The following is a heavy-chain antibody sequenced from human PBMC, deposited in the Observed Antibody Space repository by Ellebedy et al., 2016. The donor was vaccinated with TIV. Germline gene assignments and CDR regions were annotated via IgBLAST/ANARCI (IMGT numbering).Heavy chain of an antibody. J-gene: IGHJ4*02. V-gene: IGHV3-53*01. D-gene: IGHD1-26*01. CDR1: GFSISSNY. Sequence: GESLKISCVVSGFSISSNYMSWVRQAPGKGLEWVSIIYSAGNTYYGDSAKGRFTISRDTSKNTLYLQLNSLGGEDTAVYYCARVDLGLAFHYWGRGALVTVSS. CDR3: ARVDLGLAFHY. CDR2: IYSAGNT.